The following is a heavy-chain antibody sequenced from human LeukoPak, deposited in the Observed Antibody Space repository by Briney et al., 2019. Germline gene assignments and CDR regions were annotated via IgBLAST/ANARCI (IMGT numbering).Heavy chain of an antibody. CDR3: ARDSSGYLDY. J-gene: IGHJ4*02. V-gene: IGHV4-31*11. Sequence: PSETLSLTCAVYGGSFSGYYWSWIRQHPGKGLEWIGYMYYSGSTYYNPSLKSRVTISVDTSKNQFSLKLGSVTAADTAVYYCARDSSGYLDYWGQGTLVTVSS. CDR2: MYYSGST. D-gene: IGHD3-22*01. CDR1: GGSFSGYY.